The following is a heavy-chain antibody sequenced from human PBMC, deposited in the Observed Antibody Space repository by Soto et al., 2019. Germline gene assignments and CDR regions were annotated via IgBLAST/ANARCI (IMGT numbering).Heavy chain of an antibody. J-gene: IGHJ6*02. CDR2: ISYDGSNK. V-gene: IGHV3-30-3*01. CDR3: ARDLSIAVAGTRPDYYYYYGMDV. D-gene: IGHD6-19*01. Sequence: GGSLRLSCAASGFTFSSYAMHWVRQAPGKGLEWVAVISYDGSNKYYADSVKGRFTISRDNSKNTLYLQMNSLRAEDTAVYYCARDLSIAVAGTRPDYYYYYGMDVCGQGTTVTVSS. CDR1: GFTFSSYA.